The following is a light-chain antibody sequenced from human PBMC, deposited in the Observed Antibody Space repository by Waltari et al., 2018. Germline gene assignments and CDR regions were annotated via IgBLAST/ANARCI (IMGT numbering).Light chain of an antibody. V-gene: IGKV1-5*03. J-gene: IGKJ1*01. CDR3: QQYNIYWT. Sequence: DIQLTQSPSSLSASVGDRVTITCRVSQGISSYLNWYRQKPGKVPKPLIYKSSSLESGVPSRFSGSGSGTEFTLTISSLQPDDFATYYCQQYNIYWTFGQGTKVEIK. CDR1: QGISSY. CDR2: KSS.